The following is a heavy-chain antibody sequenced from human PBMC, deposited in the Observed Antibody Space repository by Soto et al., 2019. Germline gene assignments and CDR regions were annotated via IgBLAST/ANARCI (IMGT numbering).Heavy chain of an antibody. Sequence: QVQLVQSGAEVKKPGSSVKFSCKASGGTFGSYAISWVRQAXGQGLEWMGGIIPIPGTANYAQKFQGRVTIAADESXSXAXXEXXSLXXEDTXVXXCAXSQGSXXSXEIYYYYYYGMDVWGQGTTVTVSS. V-gene: IGHV1-69*01. CDR1: GGTFGSYA. CDR3: AXSQGSXXSXEIYYYYYYGMDV. J-gene: IGHJ6*02. D-gene: IGHD2-2*01. CDR2: IIPIPGTA.